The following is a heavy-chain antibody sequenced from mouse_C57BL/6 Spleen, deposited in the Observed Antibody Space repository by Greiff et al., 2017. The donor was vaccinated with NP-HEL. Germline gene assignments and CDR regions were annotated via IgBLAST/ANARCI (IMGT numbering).Heavy chain of an antibody. J-gene: IGHJ3*01. CDR1: GFTFSDFY. V-gene: IGHV7-1*01. Sequence: DVKLVESGGGLVQSGRSLRLSCATSGFTFSDFYMEWVRQAPGKGLEWIAASRNKANDYTTEYSASVKGRFIVSRDTSQSILYLQMNALRAEDTAIYYCARDAWTGRFAYWGQGTLVTVSA. D-gene: IGHD4-1*01. CDR3: ARDAWTGRFAY. CDR2: SRNKANDYTT.